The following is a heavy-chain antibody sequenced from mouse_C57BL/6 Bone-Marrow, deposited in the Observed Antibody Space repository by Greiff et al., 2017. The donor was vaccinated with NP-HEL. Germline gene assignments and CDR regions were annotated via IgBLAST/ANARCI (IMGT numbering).Heavy chain of an antibody. CDR1: GYTFTDYY. V-gene: IGHV1-19*01. CDR2: INPYNGGT. D-gene: IGHD1-1*01. J-gene: IGHJ3*01. Sequence: VQLQQSGPVLVKPGASVKMSCKASGYTFTDYYMNWVKQSHGKSLEWIGVINPYNGGTSYNQKFKGKATLTVAKSSSTAYMELNSLTSEDSAVYYCARWPHYYGSIAWFACRGQGTLVTVSA. CDR3: ARWPHYYGSIAWFAC.